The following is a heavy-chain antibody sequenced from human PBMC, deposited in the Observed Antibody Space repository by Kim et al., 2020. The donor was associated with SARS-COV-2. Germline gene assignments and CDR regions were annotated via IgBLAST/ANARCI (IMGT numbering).Heavy chain of an antibody. J-gene: IGHJ4*02. D-gene: IGHD3-3*01. Sequence: LTSRVTISVDTSKNQFSRKLSSVTAADTAVYYCARGGDFWSGYSRGYFDYWGQGTLVTVSS. V-gene: IGHV4-34*01. CDR3: ARGGDFWSGYSRGYFDY.